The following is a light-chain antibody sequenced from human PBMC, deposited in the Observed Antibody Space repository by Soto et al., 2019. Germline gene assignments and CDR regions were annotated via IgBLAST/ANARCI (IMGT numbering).Light chain of an antibody. CDR2: GNS. J-gene: IGLJ2*01. V-gene: IGLV1-40*01. CDR3: QSYDSRLRGWDVV. Sequence: QSVLPQPPSVSGAPGQRATISCTGSSSNIGAGYDGHWYQQLPGTAPKLLIYGNSNRPSGVPDRFSGSKSGTSASLAISGLQAEDEGDYYCQSYDSRLRGWDVVFGGGSKVTVL. CDR1: SSNIGAGYD.